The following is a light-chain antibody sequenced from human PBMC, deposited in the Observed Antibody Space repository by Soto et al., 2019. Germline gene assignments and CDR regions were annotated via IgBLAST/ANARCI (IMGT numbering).Light chain of an antibody. CDR3: QQYGSSPQ. CDR1: QSVSSSY. V-gene: IGKV3-20*01. CDR2: GAS. J-gene: IGKJ1*01. Sequence: ESVLTQSPGTLSLSPGERATLSCRASQSVSSSYLAWYQQKPGQAPRLLIYGASSRATGIPDRFSGSGSGTDFTLTISRLEPEDFAVYYCQQYGSSPQFGQGTKVEIK.